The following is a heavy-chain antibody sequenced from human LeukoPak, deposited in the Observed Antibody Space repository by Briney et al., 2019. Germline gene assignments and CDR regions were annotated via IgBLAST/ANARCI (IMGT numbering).Heavy chain of an antibody. J-gene: IGHJ4*02. CDR3: AKGGQNYDFWRFDY. CDR2: ISGSGGST. D-gene: IGHD3-3*01. V-gene: IGHV3-23*01. CDR1: GFIFSSYA. Sequence: GGSLRLSCAASGFIFSSYAMSWVRQAPGKGLEWVSSISGSGGSTYYADSVKGRFSISRDNSKNTLDLQMTGLRAEDTALYYCAKGGQNYDFWRFDYWGQGTLVTVSS.